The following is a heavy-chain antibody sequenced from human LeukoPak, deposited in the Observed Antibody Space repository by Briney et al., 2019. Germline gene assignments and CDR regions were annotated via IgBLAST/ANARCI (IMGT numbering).Heavy chain of an antibody. Sequence: PSETLSLTCTVSGGSISSYYWSWIRQPPGKGLEWIGYIYYSGSTNYNPSRKSGGTISVDKSKNHFSLKLSSVTAADTAVYYCARHRDYGDYIYNWFDPWGQGTLVTVSS. V-gene: IGHV4-59*08. CDR2: IYYSGST. J-gene: IGHJ5*02. CDR3: ARHRDYGDYIYNWFDP. D-gene: IGHD4-17*01. CDR1: GGSISSYY.